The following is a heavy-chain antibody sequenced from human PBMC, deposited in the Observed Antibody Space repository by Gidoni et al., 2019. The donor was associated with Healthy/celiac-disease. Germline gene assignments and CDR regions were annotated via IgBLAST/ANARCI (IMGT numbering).Heavy chain of an antibody. D-gene: IGHD2-15*01. CDR3: ARALYCSGGSCRDY. V-gene: IGHV3-7*01. J-gene: IGHJ4*02. Sequence: EVQLVESGGGLVQPGGSLRLSCAASGFTFSSYWMSWVRQAPGKGLEWVANIKQDGSEKYYVDSVKGRFTISRDNAKNSLYLQMNSLRAEDTAVYYCARALYCSGGSCRDYWGQGTLVTVSS. CDR1: GFTFSSYW. CDR2: IKQDGSEK.